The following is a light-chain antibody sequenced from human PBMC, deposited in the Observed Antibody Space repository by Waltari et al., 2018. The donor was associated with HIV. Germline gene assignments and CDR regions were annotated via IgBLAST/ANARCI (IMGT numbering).Light chain of an antibody. CDR1: QSVDSNF. V-gene: IGKV3-20*01. Sequence: EIVLTQSPGTLSLSPGERVTLSRRASQSVDSNFLVWYQQRPGQAPRLLIYGASSRATGIPDRFSGSGSGTDFTLTISRLEAEDFALYYCQQYGSSPPEFTFGQRTKLEI. CDR2: GAS. CDR3: QQYGSSPPEFT. J-gene: IGKJ2*01.